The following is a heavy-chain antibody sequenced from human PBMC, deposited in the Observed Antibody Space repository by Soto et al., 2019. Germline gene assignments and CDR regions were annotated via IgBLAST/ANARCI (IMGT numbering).Heavy chain of an antibody. J-gene: IGHJ3*02. CDR2: INPNSGGT. V-gene: IGHV1-2*04. CDR3: ARGKPIGPYDFWSGYYENYGAFDI. Sequence: GASVKVSCKASGYTFTGYYMHWVRQAPGQGLEWMGWINPNSGGTNYAQKFQGWVTVTRDTSISTAYMELSRLRSDDTAVYYCARGKPIGPYDFWSGYYENYGAFDIWGQGTMVTVSS. CDR1: GYTFTGYY. D-gene: IGHD3-3*01.